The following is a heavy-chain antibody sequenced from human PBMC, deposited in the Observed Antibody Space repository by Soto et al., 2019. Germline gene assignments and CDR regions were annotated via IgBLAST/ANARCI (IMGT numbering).Heavy chain of an antibody. Sequence: SQTLSLPCTVSGGSISSYYWSWIRQPPGKGLEWIGYIYYSGSTNYNPSLKSRVTISVDTSKNQFSLKLSSVTAADTAVYYCASRSYSSSWSDFDYWGQGTLVTVSS. J-gene: IGHJ4*02. D-gene: IGHD6-13*01. CDR1: GGSISSYY. CDR3: ASRSYSSSWSDFDY. CDR2: IYYSGST. V-gene: IGHV4-59*01.